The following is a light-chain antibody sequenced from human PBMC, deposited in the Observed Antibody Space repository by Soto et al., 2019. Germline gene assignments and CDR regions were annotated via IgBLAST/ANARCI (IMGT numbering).Light chain of an antibody. Sequence: QSVLTHPASVSWSPGQSITISCTGTSSDIKYVSWYQQHPGKAPKVLIYEVTNRPSGVPDRFSGSKSGTSASLAITGLQGEDEADYYCQSYDSSHNYVFGTGTKVTVL. J-gene: IGLJ1*01. V-gene: IGLV2-14*01. CDR3: QSYDSSHNYV. CDR1: SSDIKY. CDR2: EVT.